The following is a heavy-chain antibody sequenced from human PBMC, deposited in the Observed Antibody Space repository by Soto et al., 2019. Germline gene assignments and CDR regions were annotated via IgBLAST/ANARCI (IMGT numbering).Heavy chain of an antibody. CDR2: ISSSGTYI. J-gene: IGHJ3*02. V-gene: IGHV3-21*01. CDR1: GFAFSSYS. Sequence: EVQLVESGGGLVKPGESLRLSCAASGFAFSSYSMNWVRQAPGKGLEWVSSISSSGTYIYYADSVKARFTISRDNAKNSLSLQMDSLRAEDTAVYYCARKNKGANYNSVDAFDIWGQGTMVTVSS. D-gene: IGHD1-7*01. CDR3: ARKNKGANYNSVDAFDI.